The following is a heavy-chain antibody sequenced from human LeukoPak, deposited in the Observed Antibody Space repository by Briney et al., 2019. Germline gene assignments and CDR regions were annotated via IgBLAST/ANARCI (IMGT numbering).Heavy chain of an antibody. CDR3: ASGGVEEMATKNDY. D-gene: IGHD5-24*01. V-gene: IGHV3-21*01. Sequence: GGSLRLSCAASGFTFSSYSMNWVRQAPGKGLEWVSSISSSSSYIYYADSVKGRFTISRDNAKNSLYLQMNSLRAEDTAVYYCASGGVEEMATKNDYWGQGTLVTVSS. CDR1: GFTFSSYS. J-gene: IGHJ4*02. CDR2: ISSSSSYI.